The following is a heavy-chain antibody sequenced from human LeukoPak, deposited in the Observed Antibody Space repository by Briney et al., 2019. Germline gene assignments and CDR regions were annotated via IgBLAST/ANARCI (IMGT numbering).Heavy chain of an antibody. Sequence: ASVKVSCKASGGTFISYAISWVRQAPGQGLEWVGGIIPIFGTANYAQKFQGRVTITADESTSTAYMELSSLRPEDTAVYYCASCLTGSSLTHYYYYGMDVWGQGTTVTVSS. D-gene: IGHD6-13*01. CDR1: GGTFISYA. J-gene: IGHJ6*02. V-gene: IGHV1-69*13. CDR3: ASCLTGSSLTHYYYYGMDV. CDR2: IIPIFGTA.